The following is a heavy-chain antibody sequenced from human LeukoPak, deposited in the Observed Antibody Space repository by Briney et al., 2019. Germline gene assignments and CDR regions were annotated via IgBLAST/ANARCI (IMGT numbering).Heavy chain of an antibody. Sequence: SETLSLTCTVSGGSISSYYWSWIRQPPGKGLEWIGYIYYSGSTNYNPSLKSRVTISVDTSKNQFSLKLSSVTAADTAVYYCARQVLAKHAFDIWGQGTMVTVSS. CDR3: ARQVLAKHAFDI. J-gene: IGHJ3*02. D-gene: IGHD2/OR15-2a*01. CDR1: GGSISSYY. V-gene: IGHV4-59*08. CDR2: IYYSGST.